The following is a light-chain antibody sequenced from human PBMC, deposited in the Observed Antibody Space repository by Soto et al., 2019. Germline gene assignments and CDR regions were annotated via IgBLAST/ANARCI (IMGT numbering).Light chain of an antibody. Sequence: QSVLTQPPSASGTPGQRVSISCSGSRSNIGRNYVYWYQQLPGTAPKLLIQRNNERPSGVPDRFSGSKSGNTASLTISGLQAEDEADYYCTSHTDNGSLVFGGGTKLTVL. J-gene: IGLJ3*02. CDR2: RNN. CDR1: RSNIGRNY. CDR3: TSHTDNGSLV. V-gene: IGLV1-47*01.